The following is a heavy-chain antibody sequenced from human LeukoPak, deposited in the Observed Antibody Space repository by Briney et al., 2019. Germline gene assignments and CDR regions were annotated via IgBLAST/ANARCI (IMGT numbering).Heavy chain of an antibody. V-gene: IGHV4-59*01. CDR1: GGSIRGYY. J-gene: IGHJ6*03. CDR2: IYYSGST. CDR3: ARDKIAVAGTNYYYMDV. Sequence: SSETLSLTCTVSGGSIRGYYWSWIRQPPGKGLEWIGYIYYSGSTNYNPSLKSRVTISVDTSKNQFSLKLSSVTAADTAVYYCARDKIAVAGTNYYYMDVWGKGTTVTVSS. D-gene: IGHD6-19*01.